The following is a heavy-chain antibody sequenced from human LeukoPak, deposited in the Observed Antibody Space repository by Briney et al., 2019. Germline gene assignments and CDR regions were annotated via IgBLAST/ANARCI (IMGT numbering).Heavy chain of an antibody. CDR1: GYTFTSYG. D-gene: IGHD3-16*02. CDR3: ARTSYVRGSYRSDDALDI. CDR2: ISAYNGNT. J-gene: IGHJ3*02. Sequence: ASVKVSCKASGYTFTSYGISWVRQAPGQGLEWMGWISAYNGNTNYAQKLQGRVTMTTDTSTSTAYMELRSLRSDDTAAYYCARTSYVRGSYRSDDALDIWGQGTMVTVSS. V-gene: IGHV1-18*01.